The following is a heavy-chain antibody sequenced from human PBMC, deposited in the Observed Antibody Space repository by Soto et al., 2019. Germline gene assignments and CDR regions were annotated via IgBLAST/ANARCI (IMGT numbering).Heavy chain of an antibody. CDR1: SGSISSRYYY. CDR2: IYYTGST. Sequence: QLQLQESGPGLVKPSESLSLTCTVSSGSISSRYYYWGWIRQPPGKGLEWIGAIYYTGSTYYNPPLQSRVTISVDTSKNQFSLKMSSVTAADTAVYFCARQAGAFGYYMDVWGKGATVTVSS. D-gene: IGHD3-16*01. V-gene: IGHV4-39*01. J-gene: IGHJ6*03. CDR3: ARQAGAFGYYMDV.